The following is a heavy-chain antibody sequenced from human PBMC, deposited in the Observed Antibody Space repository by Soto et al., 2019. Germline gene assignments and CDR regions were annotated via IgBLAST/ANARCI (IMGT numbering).Heavy chain of an antibody. CDR3: ARYHDTTFDP. V-gene: IGHV4-59*01. J-gene: IGHJ5*02. CDR2: ISYSGST. CDR1: GGSMNAYY. Sequence: PSETLSLPCTVSGGSMNAYYWSWFRQPPGKRLEYIGYISYSGSTNYNPSLKSRVTMSVDTSNNQFSLRLSSVTAADTAMYYCARYHDTTFDPWGQGILVTVSS.